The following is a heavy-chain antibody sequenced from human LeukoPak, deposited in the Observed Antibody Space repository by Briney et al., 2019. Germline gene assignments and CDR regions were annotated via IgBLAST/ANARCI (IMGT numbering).Heavy chain of an antibody. V-gene: IGHV4-39*01. CDR1: GGSISSSSYY. CDR2: IYYSGST. J-gene: IGHJ5*02. Sequence: SETLSLTCTVSGGSISSSSYYWGWIRQPPGKGLEWIGSIYYSGSTYYNPSLKSRVTISVDTSKNQFSLKLSSVTAADTAVYYCRRTIALPIVVVPAAMGSDPWGKGTLVTV. CDR3: RRTIALPIVVVPAAMGSDP. D-gene: IGHD2-2*01.